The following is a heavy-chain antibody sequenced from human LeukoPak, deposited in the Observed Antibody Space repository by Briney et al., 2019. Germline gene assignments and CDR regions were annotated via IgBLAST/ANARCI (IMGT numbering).Heavy chain of an antibody. CDR2: ISYDGSTK. CDR3: ARVLAVAGRGYMDV. CDR1: GFTFSTYG. V-gene: IGHV3-30*03. J-gene: IGHJ6*03. D-gene: IGHD6-19*01. Sequence: GGSLRLSCTASGFTFSTYGMHWVRQAPGKGLEWVTLISYDGSTKYYSDSVKGRFTLSRDNSKNTLYLQMNSLRAEDTAVYYCARVLAVAGRGYMDVWGKGTTVTVSS.